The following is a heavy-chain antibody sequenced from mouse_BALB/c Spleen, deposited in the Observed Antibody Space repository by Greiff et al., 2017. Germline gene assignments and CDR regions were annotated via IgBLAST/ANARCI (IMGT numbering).Heavy chain of an antibody. CDR2: IDPENGDT. V-gene: IGHV14-4*02. Sequence: EVQLQQSGAELVRSGASVKLSCTASGFNIKDYYMHWVKQRPEQGLEWIGWIDPENGDTEYAPKFQGKATMTADTSSNTAYLQLSSLTSEDTAVYNCNAADSSGPHNARDYWGQGTSVTVSS. CDR3: NAADSSGPHNARDY. J-gene: IGHJ4*01. D-gene: IGHD3-2*01. CDR1: GFNIKDYY.